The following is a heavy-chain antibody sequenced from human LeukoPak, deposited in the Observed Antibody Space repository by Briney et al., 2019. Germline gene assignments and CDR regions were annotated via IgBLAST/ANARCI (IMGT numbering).Heavy chain of an antibody. V-gene: IGHV4-38-2*02. CDR1: GYSISSGYY. CDR2: IYHGGST. Sequence: SETLSLTCAVSGYSISSGYYWGWIRPPPGKGLEWIGSIYHGGSTYYNPSLKSRVTISVDTSKNQFSLKLSSVTAADTAVYYCARDLGYCSGGSCYDYYYYRDVWGKRTTVTVSS. J-gene: IGHJ6*03. D-gene: IGHD2-15*01. CDR3: ARDLGYCSGGSCYDYYYYRDV.